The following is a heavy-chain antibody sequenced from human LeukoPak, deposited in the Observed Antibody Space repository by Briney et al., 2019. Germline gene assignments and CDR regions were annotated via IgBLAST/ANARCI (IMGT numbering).Heavy chain of an antibody. V-gene: IGHV3-15*01. D-gene: IGHD1-26*01. CDR2: FKSKTNGGTT. CDR3: TTEYSGSFSN. Sequence: GGTLRLSCAASGFTVSDAWMNWVRQVPGKGLEWIGLFKSKTNGGTTDYAAPVKGRFTMSRDDSKNTLYLQMNSLKTEDTAMYYCTTEYSGSFSNWGQGILVTVSS. CDR1: GFTVSDAW. J-gene: IGHJ4*02.